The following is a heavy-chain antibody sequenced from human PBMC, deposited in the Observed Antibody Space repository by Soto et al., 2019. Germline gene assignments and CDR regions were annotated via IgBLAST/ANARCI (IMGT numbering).Heavy chain of an antibody. CDR1: GGTFSSYA. V-gene: IGHV1-69*01. Sequence: QVQLVQSGAEVKKPGSSVKVSCKASGGTFSSYAISWVRQAPGQGREWMGGIIHTLGTANYAQKFQGRVTITADESTSTAYMELSSLRSEETAVYYCAREPPITVFGVVTLDIWGQGTMVTVSS. D-gene: IGHD3-3*01. J-gene: IGHJ3*02. CDR2: IIHTLGTA. CDR3: AREPPITVFGVVTLDI.